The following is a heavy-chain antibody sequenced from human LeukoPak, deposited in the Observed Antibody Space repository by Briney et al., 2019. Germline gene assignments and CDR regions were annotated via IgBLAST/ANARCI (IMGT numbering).Heavy chain of an antibody. CDR1: GYTFTSYG. Sequence: PVASVNVSCKASGYTFTSYGISWVRRAPGQGREWMGWISAYSGNTNYAQKFQDRVTMTTDTSTSTAYMELRRLRSDDTAVYYCARLLDCSSTSCYTNWFDPWGQGTLVAVSS. D-gene: IGHD2-2*02. J-gene: IGHJ5*02. CDR2: ISAYSGNT. V-gene: IGHV1-18*01. CDR3: ARLLDCSSTSCYTNWFDP.